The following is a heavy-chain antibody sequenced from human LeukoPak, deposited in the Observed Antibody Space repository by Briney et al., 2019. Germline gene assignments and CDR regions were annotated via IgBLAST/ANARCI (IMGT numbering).Heavy chain of an antibody. CDR1: GYSISSGYY. V-gene: IGHV4-61*01. J-gene: IGHJ4*02. Sequence: SETLSLTCTVSGYSISSGYYWGWIRQPPGKGLEWIGYIYYSGSTNYNPSLQSRVTISVDTSKNQFSLKLSSVTAADTAVYYCARSRWFGLNDYWGQGTLVTVSS. CDR3: ARSRWFGLNDY. CDR2: IYYSGST. D-gene: IGHD3-10*01.